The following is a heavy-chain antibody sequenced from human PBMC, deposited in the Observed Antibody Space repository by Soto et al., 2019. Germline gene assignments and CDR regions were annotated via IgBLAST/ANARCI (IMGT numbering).Heavy chain of an antibody. J-gene: IGHJ5*02. CDR3: ARDHSSCWPVLSVQWFDP. CDR1: GGSISSYY. D-gene: IGHD6-19*01. CDR2: IYYSGST. V-gene: IGHV4-59*01. Sequence: SETLSLTCTVSGGSISSYYWSWIRQPPGKGLEWIGYIYYSGSTNYNPSLKSRVTISMDTSKNQFSLKLRSVTAADTAVYFCARDHSSCWPVLSVQWFDPWGEGTLVTVSS.